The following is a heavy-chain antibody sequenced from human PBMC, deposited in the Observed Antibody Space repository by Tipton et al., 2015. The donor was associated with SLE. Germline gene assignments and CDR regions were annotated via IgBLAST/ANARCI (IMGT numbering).Heavy chain of an antibody. CDR3: AIQPYYESPFDY. V-gene: IGHV4-30-2*04. J-gene: IGHJ4*03. CDR2: T. D-gene: IGHD3-22*01. Sequence: TYYNPSLKSRVTISLDTSKNQFSLKLISVTAADTAVYFCAIQPYYESPFDYWGQGTVVTVSS.